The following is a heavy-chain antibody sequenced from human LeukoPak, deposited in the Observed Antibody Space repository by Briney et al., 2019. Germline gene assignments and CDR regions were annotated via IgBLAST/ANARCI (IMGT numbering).Heavy chain of an antibody. Sequence: GGSLRLSCAASGFTFSSYAMHWVRQAPGEGLEYVSAISSNGGSTYYANSVKGRFTISRDNSKNTLYLQMGSLRAEDMAVYYCARVLTGYNDYWGQGTLVTVSS. CDR1: GFTFSSYA. V-gene: IGHV3-64*01. J-gene: IGHJ4*02. CDR3: ARVLTGYNDY. CDR2: ISSNGGST. D-gene: IGHD3-9*01.